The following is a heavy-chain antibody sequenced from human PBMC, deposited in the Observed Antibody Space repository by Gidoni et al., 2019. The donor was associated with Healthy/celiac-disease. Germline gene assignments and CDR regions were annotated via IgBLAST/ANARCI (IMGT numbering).Heavy chain of an antibody. CDR1: GGSISSSSYY. Sequence: QLQLQESGPGLVKPSETLSLTCTVSGGSISSSSYYWGWIRQPPGKGLEWIGSIYYSGSTYYNPSLKSRVTISVDTSKNQFSLKLSSVTAADTAVYYCARKYSSSSFGSERSGRDYWGQGTLVTVSS. CDR2: IYYSGST. J-gene: IGHJ4*02. D-gene: IGHD6-6*01. V-gene: IGHV4-39*01. CDR3: ARKYSSSSFGSERSGRDY.